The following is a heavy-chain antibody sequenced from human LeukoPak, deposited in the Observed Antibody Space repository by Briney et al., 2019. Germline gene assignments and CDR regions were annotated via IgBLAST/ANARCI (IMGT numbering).Heavy chain of an antibody. V-gene: IGHV1-69*04. CDR1: GGTFSSYA. D-gene: IGHD1-26*01. Sequence: SVKVSCKASGGTFSSYAISWVRQAPGQGLEWMGRIIPILGIANYAQKFQGRVTITADKSTSTAYMELSSLRPEDTAVYYCARDSGSYSDYWGQGTLVTVSS. J-gene: IGHJ4*02. CDR2: IIPILGIA. CDR3: ARDSGSYSDY.